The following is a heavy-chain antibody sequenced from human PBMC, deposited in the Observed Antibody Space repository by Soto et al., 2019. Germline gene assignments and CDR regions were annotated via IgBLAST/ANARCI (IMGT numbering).Heavy chain of an antibody. D-gene: IGHD3-16*01. CDR3: ARGGVRGMDV. Sequence: QVQLVQSGAEVKKPGASVKVSCKASGYTFTSYEINWVRQATGQGLEWMGWRNPNSGNTGYAQKFQGRVTMTRNTSISTDYKELSSLRSAETAGYYCARGGVRGMDVWGQGTTVTVSS. V-gene: IGHV1-8*01. CDR1: GYTFTSYE. CDR2: RNPNSGNT. J-gene: IGHJ6*02.